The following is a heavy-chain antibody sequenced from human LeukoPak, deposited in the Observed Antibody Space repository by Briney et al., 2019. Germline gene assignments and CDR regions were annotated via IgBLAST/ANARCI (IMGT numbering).Heavy chain of an antibody. CDR3: AKGGKDPIDY. J-gene: IGHJ4*02. V-gene: IGHV3-23*01. CDR1: GFTFSSYA. Sequence: GGPLRLSCAASGFTFSSYAMSWVRQAPGKGLEWVSAISGSGGSTYYADSVKGRFTISRDNSKNTLHLQMNSLRAEDTAVYYRAKGGKDPIDYWGQGTLVTVSS. CDR2: ISGSGGST.